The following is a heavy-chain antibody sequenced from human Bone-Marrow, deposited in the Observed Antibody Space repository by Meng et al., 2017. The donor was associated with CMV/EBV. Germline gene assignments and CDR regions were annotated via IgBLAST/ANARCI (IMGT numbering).Heavy chain of an antibody. CDR1: GDSVSNNDVA. Sequence: SQTLSLTCAISGDSVSNNDVAWNWIRQSSLRGLEWLGRTYYNSKWYNEYAVSVKSRIIFNADTSQNQFSLQLNSVSPEDTAVYYCARGASRSLDYWGQGTLVTVSS. CDR2: TYYNSKWYN. J-gene: IGHJ4*02. D-gene: IGHD3-16*01. CDR3: ARGASRSLDY. V-gene: IGHV6-1*01.